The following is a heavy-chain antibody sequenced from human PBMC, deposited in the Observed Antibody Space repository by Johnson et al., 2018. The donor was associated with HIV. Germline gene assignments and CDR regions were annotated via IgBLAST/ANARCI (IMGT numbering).Heavy chain of an antibody. V-gene: IGHV3-15*01. CDR3: TTRGPRAYSSSVRRDADAFDL. Sequence: VQLVESGGGLVKPGGSLRLSCAASRFTFSNAWMNWVRQAPGKGLEWVGRIKSKTDGGTTDYAAPVKGRLTISRADSKNTLYLQMSSLKTDDTAVYYCTTRGPRAYSSSVRRDADAFDLWGQGTMVTVSS. D-gene: IGHD5-12*01. J-gene: IGHJ3*01. CDR2: IKSKTDGGTT. CDR1: RFTFSNAW.